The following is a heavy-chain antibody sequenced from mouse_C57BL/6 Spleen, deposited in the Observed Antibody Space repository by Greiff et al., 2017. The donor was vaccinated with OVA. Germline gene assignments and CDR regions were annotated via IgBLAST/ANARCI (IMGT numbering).Heavy chain of an antibody. CDR1: GFTFTDYY. Sequence: VQLKESGGGLVQPGGSLSLSCAASGFTFTDYYMSWVRQPPGKALEWLGFIRNKANGYTTEYSASVKSRFTISRDNSQSILYLQMNALRAEDSATYYCARYMAGKGGYYFDYWGQGTTLTVSS. D-gene: IGHD4-1*01. CDR2: IRNKANGYTT. CDR3: ARYMAGKGGYYFDY. J-gene: IGHJ2*01. V-gene: IGHV7-3*01.